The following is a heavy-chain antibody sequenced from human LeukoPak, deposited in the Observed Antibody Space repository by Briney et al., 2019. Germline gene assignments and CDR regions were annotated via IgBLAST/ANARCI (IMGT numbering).Heavy chain of an antibody. CDR2: IRYDGSNK. V-gene: IGHV3-30*02. J-gene: IGHJ6*03. D-gene: IGHD3-9*01. Sequence: GGSLRLSCAASGFTFSSYGMHWVRQAPGKGLEWVAFIRYDGSNKYYADSVKGRFTISRDNSKNTLYLQMNSLRAEDTAVYYCAKGETYYDIFSYYMDVWGKGTTVTISS. CDR3: AKGETYYDIFSYYMDV. CDR1: GFTFSSYG.